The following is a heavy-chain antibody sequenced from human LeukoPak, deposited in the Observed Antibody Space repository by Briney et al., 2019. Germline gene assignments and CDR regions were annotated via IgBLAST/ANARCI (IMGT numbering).Heavy chain of an antibody. Sequence: KSGGSLRLSCAASGFPFTYAWMKGVRQAPGKGLEGVGRITSKTDGGTTDYAAPVKGRFTISRDDSKNMLYLQMNSLKTEDTAVYYCTTGVRGDWGQGTLVTVSS. V-gene: IGHV3-15*01. CDR3: TTGVRGD. CDR2: ITSKTDGGTT. D-gene: IGHD3-10*01. CDR1: GFPFTYAW. J-gene: IGHJ4*02.